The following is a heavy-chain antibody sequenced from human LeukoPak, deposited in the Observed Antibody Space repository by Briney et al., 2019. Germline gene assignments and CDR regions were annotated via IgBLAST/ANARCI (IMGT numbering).Heavy chain of an antibody. CDR2: ISAYNGNT. CDR1: GYTFSSFG. CDR3: TRDIGHYSSGWYNGFFDY. Sequence: ASVKVSCKASGYTFSSFGISWVRQAPGQGLEWMGWISAYNGNTNYAQRLQGRVTMTTETSTNTAYMEVRSLRFDDTAVYYGTRDIGHYSSGWYNGFFDYWGQGPLVTASS. V-gene: IGHV1-18*01. J-gene: IGHJ4*02. D-gene: IGHD6-19*01.